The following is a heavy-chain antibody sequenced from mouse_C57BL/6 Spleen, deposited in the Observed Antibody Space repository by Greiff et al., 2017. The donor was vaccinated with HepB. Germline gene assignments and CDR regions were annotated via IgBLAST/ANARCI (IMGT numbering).Heavy chain of an antibody. D-gene: IGHD1-1*01. J-gene: IGHJ2*01. CDR3: ARAKVITTVVGDD. CDR1: GYAFSSSW. CDR2: IYPGDGDT. V-gene: IGHV1-82*01. Sequence: QVQLQQSGPELVKPGASVKISCKASGYAFSSSWMNWVKQRPGKGLEWIGRIYPGDGDTNYNGKFKGKATLTADKSSSTAYMQLSSLTSEDAAVYFCARAKVITTVVGDDWGQGTTLTVSS.